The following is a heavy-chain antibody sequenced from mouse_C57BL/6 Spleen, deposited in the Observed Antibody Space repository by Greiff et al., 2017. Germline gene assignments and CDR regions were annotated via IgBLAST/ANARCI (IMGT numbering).Heavy chain of an antibody. CDR3: GEEPGTSYWDSDG. D-gene: IGHD4-1*01. Sequence: EVQLQQSVAELVRPGASVKLSCTASGFNIKNTYMHWVKQRPEQGLEWIGRIYPANGNTKYAPKFQGKATITADTSSNTVYLQLRSLPSEDTAIYYGGEEPGTSYWDSDGWGTGTTGTVSS. J-gene: IGHJ1*03. CDR1: GFNIKNTY. V-gene: IGHV14-3*01. CDR2: IYPANGNT.